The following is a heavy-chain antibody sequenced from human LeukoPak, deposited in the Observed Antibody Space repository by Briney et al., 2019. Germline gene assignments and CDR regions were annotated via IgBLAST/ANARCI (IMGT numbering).Heavy chain of an antibody. V-gene: IGHV4-61*02. CDR3: ARDDCGSSSSFCAFDI. CDR2: IYTSGST. CDR1: GGSISSGSYY. Sequence: SETLSLTCTVSGGSISSGSYYWSWIRQPAGKGLEWIVRIYTSGSTNYNPSLKSRVTISVDTSKNQFSLKLSSVTAADTAVYYCARDDCGSSSSFCAFDIWGQGTMVTVSS. J-gene: IGHJ3*02. D-gene: IGHD6-6*01.